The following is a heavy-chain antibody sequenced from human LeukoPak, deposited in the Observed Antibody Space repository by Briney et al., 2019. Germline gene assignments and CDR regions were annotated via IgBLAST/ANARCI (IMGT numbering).Heavy chain of an antibody. V-gene: IGHV1-24*01. CDR1: GYTLTELS. CDR3: ATFTIFGVVTAYYFDY. J-gene: IGHJ4*02. Sequence: ASVKVSCKVSGYTLTELSMHWVRQAPGKGLEWMGGFDPEDGETIYAQKFQGRVTMTEDTSTDTAYMELSSLRSEDTAVYYCATFTIFGVVTAYYFDYWGQGTLVTVSS. CDR2: FDPEDGET. D-gene: IGHD3-3*01.